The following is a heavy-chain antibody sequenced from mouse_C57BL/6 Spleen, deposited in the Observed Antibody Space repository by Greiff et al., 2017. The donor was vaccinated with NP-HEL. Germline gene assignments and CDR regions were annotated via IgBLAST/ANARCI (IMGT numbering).Heavy chain of an antibody. CDR3: AIAGYGSFFDY. J-gene: IGHJ2*01. D-gene: IGHD1-1*01. V-gene: IGHV3-6*01. Sequence: DVKLQESGPGLVKPSPSLSLSCSVTGYSITSGYYWNWIRQFPGNKLEWMGYIRYDGSTNYNPSLKNRISITRDTSKNQFFLKLNSVTTEDTATYYCAIAGYGSFFDYWGKGTTLTVSS. CDR2: IRYDGST. CDR1: GYSITSGYY.